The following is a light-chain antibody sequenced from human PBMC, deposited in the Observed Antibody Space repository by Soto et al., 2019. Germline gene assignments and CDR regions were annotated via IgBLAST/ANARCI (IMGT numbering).Light chain of an antibody. J-gene: IGLJ1*01. Sequence: QSAPTQPASVSASPGQSITISCTGTSSDVGGSSFVSWYQQHPGKPPKLIIYDVATRPSGVSNRFSGSKSGSTASLIISRLQTEDEADYYCVSFTSSTTYVFGSGTKVTVL. CDR2: DVA. V-gene: IGLV2-14*03. CDR1: SSDVGGSSF. CDR3: VSFTSSTTYV.